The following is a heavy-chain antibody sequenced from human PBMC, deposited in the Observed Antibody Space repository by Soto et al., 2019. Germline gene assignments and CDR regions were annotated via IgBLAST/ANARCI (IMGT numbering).Heavy chain of an antibody. CDR3: ARDLQYGDYDY. CDR2: IYYSGST. Sequence: PLETLSLTCTVSGGSISSYYWSWIRQPPGKGLEWIGYIYYSGSTYYNPSLKSRVTISVDTSKNQFSLKLSSVTAADTAVYYCARDLQYGDYDYWGQGTLVTVSS. D-gene: IGHD4-17*01. CDR1: GGSISSYY. J-gene: IGHJ4*02. V-gene: IGHV4-59*12.